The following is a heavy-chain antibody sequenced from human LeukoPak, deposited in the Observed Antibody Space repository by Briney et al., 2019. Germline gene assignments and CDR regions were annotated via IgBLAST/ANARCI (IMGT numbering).Heavy chain of an antibody. CDR3: AGVGLAAVAGTEGYYFDY. CDR1: GGSFSGYY. D-gene: IGHD6-19*01. J-gene: IGHJ4*02. V-gene: IGHV4-34*01. CDR2: INHSGST. Sequence: SETLSLTCAVYGGSFSGYYWSWIRQPPGKGLEWIGEINHSGSTNYNPSLKSRVTISVDTSKNQFSLKLSSVTAADTAVYYCAGVGLAAVAGTEGYYFDYWGQGTLVTVSS.